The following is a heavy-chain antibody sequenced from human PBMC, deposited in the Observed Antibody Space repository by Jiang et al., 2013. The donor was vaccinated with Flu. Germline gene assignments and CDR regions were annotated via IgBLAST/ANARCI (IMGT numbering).Heavy chain of an antibody. Sequence: KPTQTLTLTCTFSGFSFSNSRVGVGWIRQPPGKALECLALIYWDDDKRYSPSLKSRLTITEDTSRNQVVLTMTNMDPVDTATYYCAHLVEMATVSWAFDVWGQGTMVTVSS. J-gene: IGHJ3*01. CDR2: IYWDDDK. CDR1: GFSFSNSRVG. CDR3: AHLVEMATVSWAFDV. D-gene: IGHD5-24*01. V-gene: IGHV2-5*02.